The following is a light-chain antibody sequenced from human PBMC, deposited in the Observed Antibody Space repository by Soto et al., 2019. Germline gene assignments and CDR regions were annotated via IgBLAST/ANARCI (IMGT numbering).Light chain of an antibody. Sequence: QSALTQPASVSGSPGQSITISCSGTSSDIGSYNLVSWYQQHPGKAPKLMIFEVSRLPSGVSSRFSGSKSGNMASLTISGLQAEDEAEYYCSSHAVTDVLVVFGGGTQLTVL. J-gene: IGLJ2*01. CDR2: EVS. CDR1: SSDIGSYNL. CDR3: SSHAVTDVLVV. V-gene: IGLV2-23*02.